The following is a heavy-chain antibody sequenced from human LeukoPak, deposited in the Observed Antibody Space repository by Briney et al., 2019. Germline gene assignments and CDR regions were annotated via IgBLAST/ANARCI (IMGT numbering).Heavy chain of an antibody. V-gene: IGHV1-3*01. CDR1: GYTFTTYA. CDR3: AKPPYDFLTVYPLNCFAP. D-gene: IGHD3-9*01. Sequence: ASVKVSCKASGYTFTTYAMHWVRQAPGQRLEWMGWINGDNGNTIYSQKFQGRVTFTTDTSASTAYMELRSLSSADTAVYFCAKPPYDFLTVYPLNCFAPGGQGPLVTVSS. J-gene: IGHJ5*02. CDR2: INGDNGNT.